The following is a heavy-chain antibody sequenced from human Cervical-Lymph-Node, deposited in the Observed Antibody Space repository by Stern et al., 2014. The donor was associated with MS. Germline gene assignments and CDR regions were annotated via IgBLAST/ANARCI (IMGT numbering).Heavy chain of an antibody. CDR3: ARGGRYIGSYEGGFDY. CDR2: INPSGGST. J-gene: IGHJ4*02. Sequence: QVQLVQSGAEVKKPGASVKVSCKASGYTFTSYYIHWVRQAPGQGLEWMGIINPSGGSTSYAQKFQGRVTMTRDTSTSTVYMELSSLRSEDTAVYYCARGGRYIGSYEGGFDYWGQGTLVTVSS. D-gene: IGHD1-26*01. V-gene: IGHV1-46*01. CDR1: GYTFTSYY.